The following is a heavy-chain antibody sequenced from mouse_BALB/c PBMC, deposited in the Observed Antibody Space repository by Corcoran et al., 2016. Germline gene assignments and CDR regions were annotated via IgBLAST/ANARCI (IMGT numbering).Heavy chain of an antibody. Sequence: QVQLQQSGAELMKPGASVKISCKATGYTFSSYWIEWVKQRPGHGLEWIGEILPGSGSTNYNEKFKGKATFTADPSSNTAYMQLSSLTSEDSAVYYCARGLLRYARDYWGQGTSVTVSS. CDR2: ILPGSGST. CDR1: GYTFSSYW. CDR3: ARGLLRYARDY. D-gene: IGHD1-1*01. J-gene: IGHJ4*01. V-gene: IGHV1-9*01.